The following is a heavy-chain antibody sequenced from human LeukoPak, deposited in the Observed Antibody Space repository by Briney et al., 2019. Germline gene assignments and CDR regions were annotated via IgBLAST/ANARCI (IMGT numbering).Heavy chain of an antibody. CDR1: GLIFSSYW. Sequence: PGGSLRLSCAASGLIFSSYWMSWVRQAPGKGLEWVSAISGSGGSTYYADSVKGRFTISRDNSKNTLYLQMNSLRAEDTAVYYCARDAHTGSGTYWGGVDYYYGLDVWGQGTTVTVSS. V-gene: IGHV3-23*01. CDR3: ARDAHTGSGTYWGGVDYYYGLDV. CDR2: ISGSGGST. D-gene: IGHD3-10*01. J-gene: IGHJ6*02.